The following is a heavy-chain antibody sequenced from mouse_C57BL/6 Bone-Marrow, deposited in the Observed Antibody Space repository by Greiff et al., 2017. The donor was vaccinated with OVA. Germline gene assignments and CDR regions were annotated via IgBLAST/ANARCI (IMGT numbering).Heavy chain of an antibody. J-gene: IGHJ2*01. CDR2: IYPRDGST. CDR3: ASDYYGSSPDY. V-gene: IGHV1-78*01. CDR1: GYTFTDHT. D-gene: IGHD1-1*01. Sequence: VKLVESDAELVKPGASVKISCKVSGYTFTDHTIHWMKQRPEQGLEWIGYIYPRDGSTKYNEKFKGKATLTADKSSSTAYMQLNSLTSEDSAVYFCASDYYGSSPDYWGQGTTLTVSS.